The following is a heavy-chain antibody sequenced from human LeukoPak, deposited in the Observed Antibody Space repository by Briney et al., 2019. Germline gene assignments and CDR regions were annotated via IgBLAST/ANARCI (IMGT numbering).Heavy chain of an antibody. CDR1: GYTSTGYY. J-gene: IGHJ5*02. D-gene: IGHD2-2*02. CDR2: INPNSGGT. Sequence: ASVKVSCKASGYTSTGYYMHWVRQAPGQGLEWMGWINPNSGGTNYAQKFQGRVAMTRDTSISTAYMELSRLRSDDTAVYYCARVRYCSSTSCYIGWFDPWGQGTLVTVSS. V-gene: IGHV1-2*02. CDR3: ARVRYCSSTSCYIGWFDP.